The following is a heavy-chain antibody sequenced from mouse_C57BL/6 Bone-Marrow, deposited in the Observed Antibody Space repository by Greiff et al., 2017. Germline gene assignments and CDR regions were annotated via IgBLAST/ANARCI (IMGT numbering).Heavy chain of an antibody. V-gene: IGHV14-2*01. J-gene: IGHJ4*01. D-gene: IGHD1-1*01. CDR3: ARGATVVAYYYAMDY. Sequence: EVKLQESGAELVKPGASVKLSCTASGFNIKDYYMHWVKQRTEQGLEWIGRIDPEDGETKYAPKFQGKATITADTSSNTAYLQLSSLTSEDTAVYYCARGATVVAYYYAMDYWGQGTSGTVSS. CDR1: GFNIKDYY. CDR2: IDPEDGET.